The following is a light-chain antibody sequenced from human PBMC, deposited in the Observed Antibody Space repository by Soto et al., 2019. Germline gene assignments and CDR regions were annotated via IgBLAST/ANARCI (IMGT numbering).Light chain of an antibody. CDR3: SSYTSTNTQL. Sequence: QSALTQPASVSGSPGQSITISCTGTSSDVGGYNFVSWYQQHPGKAPKLMIYDVSNRPSGVSNRFSGSKSGNTASLTISGLQAEYEAHYYCSSYTSTNTQLFGGGTKVTVL. CDR1: SSDVGGYNF. CDR2: DVS. J-gene: IGLJ2*01. V-gene: IGLV2-14*03.